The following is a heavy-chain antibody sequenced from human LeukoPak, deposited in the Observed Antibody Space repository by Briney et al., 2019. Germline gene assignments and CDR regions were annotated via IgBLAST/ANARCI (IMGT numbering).Heavy chain of an antibody. CDR3: ARHPYCSSTTCYGIDY. Sequence: GVSLRLSCAASGFTFSSYSMNWVRQAPGKGLEWVSSVTSNDYIFYADSMKGRFTISRDNAKNSLFLQMNSLRADDTAVYYCARHPYCSSTTCYGIDYWGQGTLVAVSS. CDR2: VTSNDYI. V-gene: IGHV3-21*01. CDR1: GFTFSSYS. D-gene: IGHD2-2*01. J-gene: IGHJ4*02.